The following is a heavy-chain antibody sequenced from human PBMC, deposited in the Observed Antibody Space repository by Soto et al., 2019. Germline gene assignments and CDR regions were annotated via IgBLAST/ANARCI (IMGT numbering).Heavy chain of an antibody. J-gene: IGHJ6*03. D-gene: IGHD2-2*01. Sequence: GGSLRLSCAASGFTFSDHHMDWVRQAPGKGLEWVGRTRNKVNSYTTEYAASVKGRFTISIDDSKNSLYLQMNSLKIEDTAVYYCAREAPLRYCSSTSCLPVYMDVWGKGTTVTVSS. CDR3: AREAPLRYCSSTSCLPVYMDV. CDR2: TRNKVNSYTT. CDR1: GFTFSDHH. V-gene: IGHV3-72*01.